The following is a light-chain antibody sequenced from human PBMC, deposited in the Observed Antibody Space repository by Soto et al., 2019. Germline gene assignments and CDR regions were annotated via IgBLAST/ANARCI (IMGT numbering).Light chain of an antibody. CDR3: QQYNSYSVT. J-gene: IGKJ1*01. Sequence: DIQMTQSPSTLSASVGDRVTITCRASQSISSWLAWYQQKPGKAPKLLIYKASSLESGVPSRFSGSGSGTEFTLTISSLQPDDFATYYCQQYNSYSVTFGQGTKVESK. CDR2: KAS. V-gene: IGKV1-5*03. CDR1: QSISSW.